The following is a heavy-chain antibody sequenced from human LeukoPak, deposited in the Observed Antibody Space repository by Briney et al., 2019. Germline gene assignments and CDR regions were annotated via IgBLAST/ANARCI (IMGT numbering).Heavy chain of an antibody. CDR2: ISGSGGST. CDR3: AKHQGAFQYFDWACDGFDI. CDR1: GFTFSSYA. J-gene: IGHJ3*02. Sequence: GGSLRLSCAASGFTFSSYAMSWVRQAPGKGLEWVSAISGSGGSTYYADSVKGRFTISRDNSKNTLYLQMNSLRAEDTALYYCAKHQGAFQYFDWACDGFDIWGQGTMVSVSS. D-gene: IGHD3-9*01. V-gene: IGHV3-23*01.